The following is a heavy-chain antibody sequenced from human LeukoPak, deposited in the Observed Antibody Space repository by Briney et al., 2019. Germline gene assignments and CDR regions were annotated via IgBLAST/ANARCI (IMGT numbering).Heavy chain of an antibody. Sequence: GASVKVSCKASGGTFSSYAISWVRQAPGQGLEWMGGIIPIFGTANYAQKFQGRVTMTRDTSTSTVYMELSSLRSEDTAVYYCARLNHPAAVAGPHFDYWGQGTLVTVSS. CDR1: GGTFSSYA. V-gene: IGHV1-69*05. CDR2: IIPIFGTA. J-gene: IGHJ4*02. CDR3: ARLNHPAAVAGPHFDY. D-gene: IGHD6-19*01.